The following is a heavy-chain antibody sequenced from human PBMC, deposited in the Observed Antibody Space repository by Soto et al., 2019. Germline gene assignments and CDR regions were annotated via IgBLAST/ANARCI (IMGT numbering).Heavy chain of an antibody. Sequence: QVQLVESGGGVVQPGRSLRLSCAASGFTFSSYGMHWVRQAPGKGLEWVAVIWYDGSNKYYADSVKGRFTISRDNSKNKLYLQMNSLRAEDTAVYYCARSMTKVTTLGYYYMDVWGKGTTVTGSS. J-gene: IGHJ6*03. CDR2: IWYDGSNK. D-gene: IGHD4-17*01. CDR1: GFTFSSYG. V-gene: IGHV3-33*01. CDR3: ARSMTKVTTLGYYYMDV.